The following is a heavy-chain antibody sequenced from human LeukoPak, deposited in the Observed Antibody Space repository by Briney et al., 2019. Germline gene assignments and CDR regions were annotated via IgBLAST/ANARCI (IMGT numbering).Heavy chain of an antibody. CDR3: ARVSWRWFGELLDDY. V-gene: IGHV4-38-2*02. D-gene: IGHD3-10*01. CDR1: GYSISSGYY. Sequence: SETLSLTCTVSGYSISSGYYWGWIRQPPGKGLEWIGSIYHSGNTYYNPSLKSRVTISVDTSKNQFSLKLSSVTAADTAVYYCARVSWRWFGELLDDYWGQGTLVTVSS. J-gene: IGHJ4*02. CDR2: IYHSGNT.